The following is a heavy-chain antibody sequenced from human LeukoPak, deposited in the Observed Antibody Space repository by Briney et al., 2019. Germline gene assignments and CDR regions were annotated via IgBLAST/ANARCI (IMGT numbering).Heavy chain of an antibody. CDR3: ARARVIPASFDD. V-gene: IGHV4-61*02. J-gene: IGHJ4*02. CDR1: GGSITFGSYY. CDR2: IYTSGRT. D-gene: IGHD3-16*02. Sequence: SETLSLTCTVSGGSITFGSYYWTWIRQPAGKGLEWIGRIYTSGRTFYNPSLKSRVTISMDTSMNQFSLRLDSVTAADTAVYYCARARVIPASFDDWGQGTLVTVSS.